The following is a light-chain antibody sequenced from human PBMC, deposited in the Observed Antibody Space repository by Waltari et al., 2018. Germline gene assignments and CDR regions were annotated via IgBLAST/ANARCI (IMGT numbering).Light chain of an antibody. CDR3: QHHRSWS. V-gene: IGKV3-15*01. J-gene: IGKJ1*01. CDR2: GTS. CDR1: QSVSSN. Sequence: EIVMTQSPATLSVSPGERATLSCRASQSVSSNLAWYQQKPGQAPRLLIYGTSTRATGVPARFSGSGSGTEFTLTVSSLQSEDFAVYYCQHHRSWSFGQGTMVEMK.